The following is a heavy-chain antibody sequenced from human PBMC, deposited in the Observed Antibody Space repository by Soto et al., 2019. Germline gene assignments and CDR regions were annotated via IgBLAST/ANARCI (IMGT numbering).Heavy chain of an antibody. CDR1: GNTFTAYA. V-gene: IGHV1-3*01. CDR3: AREEYYDFWSGYYGLGPGGWY. D-gene: IGHD3-3*01. CDR2: INAGNGNT. Sequence: ASVKVSCKASGNTFTAYAMHWVRQAPGQRLEWMGWINAGNGNTKYSQKFQGRVTMTRDTSTSTVYMELSSLRSEDTAVYYCAREEYYDFWSGYYGLGPGGWYWGQGTLVTVSS. J-gene: IGHJ4*02.